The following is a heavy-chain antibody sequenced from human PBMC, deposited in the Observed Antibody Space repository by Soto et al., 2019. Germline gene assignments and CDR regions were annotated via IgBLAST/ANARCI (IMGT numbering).Heavy chain of an antibody. CDR3: AKDSIVVVVAAGFDY. D-gene: IGHD2-15*01. Sequence: GGSLRLSCAASGFTFSSYAMSWVRQAPGKGLEWVSAISGSGGSTYYADSVKGRFTISRDNSKNTLYLQMNSLRAEDTAVYYCAKDSIVVVVAAGFDYWGQGTLVTVSS. CDR2: ISGSGGST. CDR1: GFTFSSYA. J-gene: IGHJ4*02. V-gene: IGHV3-23*01.